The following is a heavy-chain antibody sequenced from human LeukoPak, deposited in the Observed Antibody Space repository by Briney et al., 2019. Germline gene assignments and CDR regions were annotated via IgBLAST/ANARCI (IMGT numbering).Heavy chain of an antibody. D-gene: IGHD3-22*01. V-gene: IGHV1-46*01. CDR1: GYTFTSYY. Sequence: ASVKVSCKASGYTFTSYYMHWVRQAPGQGLEWMGIINPSGGSTSYAQKFQGRVTMTRDTSTTTVYMEMSSLRSEDTAVYYCASSDDSSGYFDYYYYMDVSGKGTKVTISS. CDR3: ASSDDSSGYFDYYYYMDV. J-gene: IGHJ6*03. CDR2: INPSGGST.